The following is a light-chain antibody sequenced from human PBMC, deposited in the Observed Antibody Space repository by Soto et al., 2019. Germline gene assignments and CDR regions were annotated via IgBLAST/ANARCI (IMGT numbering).Light chain of an antibody. CDR2: DAS. J-gene: IGKJ4*01. CDR1: QSVSSY. Sequence: EIVLTQSPATLSLSPGERATLSCRASQSVSSYLAWYQQKPGQAPRLLIYDASNRATGIPARFSGSGSGTDIPLTISSLEPEDLAVYYGQQRSNWPLTFGGGTKVEIK. V-gene: IGKV3-11*01. CDR3: QQRSNWPLT.